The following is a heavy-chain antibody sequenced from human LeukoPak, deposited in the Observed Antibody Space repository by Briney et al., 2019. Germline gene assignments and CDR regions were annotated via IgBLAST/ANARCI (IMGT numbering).Heavy chain of an antibody. CDR1: GFTFSSYS. Sequence: PGGSLRLSCAASGFTFSSYSMSWVRQAPGKGLEWVSAISGSGGSTYYADSVKGRFTISRDNSKNTLYLQMNSLRAEDTAVYHCAKEEDLEWELLHWGQGTLVTVSS. CDR2: ISGSGGST. CDR3: AKEEDLEWELLH. V-gene: IGHV3-23*01. D-gene: IGHD1-26*01. J-gene: IGHJ4*02.